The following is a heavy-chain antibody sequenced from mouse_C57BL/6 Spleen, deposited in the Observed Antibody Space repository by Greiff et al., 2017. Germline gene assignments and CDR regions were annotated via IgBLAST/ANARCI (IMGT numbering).Heavy chain of an antibody. J-gene: IGHJ4*01. CDR1: GYTFTSSD. CDR3: ARAGLGAMDY. CDR2: IYPRDGSP. V-gene: IGHV1-85*01. Sequence: QVQLQQSGPELVKPGASVKLSCKASGYTFTSSDINWVKQRPGQGLEWIGWIYPRDGSPKYNEKFKGKATLSVDTSSSTAYMELHSLTSEDSSVYFCARAGLGAMDYWGQGTSVTVSS. D-gene: IGHD2-2*01.